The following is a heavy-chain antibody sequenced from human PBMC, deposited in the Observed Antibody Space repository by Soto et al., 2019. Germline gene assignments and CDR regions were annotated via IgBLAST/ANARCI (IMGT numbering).Heavy chain of an antibody. V-gene: IGHV4-59*08. Sequence: QVQLQESGPGLVKPSETLSLTCTVSGGSISSYYWSLIRQPPGKGLEWIGYIYYSGSPNYNPSLKSRVTISVDTSKNQFSLKLSSVTAAYTAVYYCARRYGGTFDYWGQGTLVTVSS. CDR3: ARRYGGTFDY. CDR2: IYYSGSP. D-gene: IGHD2-15*01. J-gene: IGHJ4*02. CDR1: GGSISSYY.